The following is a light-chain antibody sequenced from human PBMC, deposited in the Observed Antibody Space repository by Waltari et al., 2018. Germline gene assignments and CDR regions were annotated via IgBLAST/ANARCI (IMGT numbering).Light chain of an antibody. CDR3: NSRDSSGTWV. J-gene: IGLJ3*02. Sequence: SSELTQDPAVSVALGQTVRITCQGDSLRSYYASWYQQKPGQAPVLVIYGKTNRPSGIPDRFSGSSSGNTASFTITGAQAEDEADYYCNSRDSSGTWVFGGGTKLTVL. CDR1: SLRSYY. CDR2: GKT. V-gene: IGLV3-19*01.